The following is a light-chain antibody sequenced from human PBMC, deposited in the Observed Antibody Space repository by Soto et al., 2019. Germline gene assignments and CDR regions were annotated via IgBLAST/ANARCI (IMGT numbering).Light chain of an antibody. CDR3: QSYDTSLSAHVV. J-gene: IGLJ2*01. CDR1: SSNIGAGYD. CDR2: GNS. V-gene: IGLV1-40*01. Sequence: QSVLTQPPSVSGAPGQRVTISCTGSSSNIGAGYDVHWYQQLPGTAPKVLIYGNSNRPSGVPDRFSGSKSGTSASLAITGIQAEDEADYYCQSYDTSLSAHVVFGGGTKLTVL.